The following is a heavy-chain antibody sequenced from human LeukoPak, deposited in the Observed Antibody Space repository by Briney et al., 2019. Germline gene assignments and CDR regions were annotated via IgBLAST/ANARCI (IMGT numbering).Heavy chain of an antibody. D-gene: IGHD6-13*01. CDR2: ISYDESDK. V-gene: IGHV3-30*18. Sequence: GTSLRLSCAASGFLLTDYGMHWVRQAPGKGLEWLSMISYDESDKFYADSVRGRFTISRDTSRNTLYLQMCSLRVEDTAVYFCAKDRSNTWSFDSWGQGTLVTVSS. J-gene: IGHJ4*02. CDR3: AKDRSNTWSFDS. CDR1: GFLLTDYG.